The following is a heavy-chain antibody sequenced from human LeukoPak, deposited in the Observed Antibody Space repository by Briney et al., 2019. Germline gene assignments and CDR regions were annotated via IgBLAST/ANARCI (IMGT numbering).Heavy chain of an antibody. CDR3: ARLGLFYWFDP. CDR1: GGSISSSSYY. CDR2: IYYSGST. Sequence: SETLSLTCTVSGGSISSSSYYWGWIRQPPGKGLEWIGSIYYSGSTYYNPSLKSRVTISVDTSKNQSSLKLSSVTAADTAVYYCARLGLFYWFDPWGQGTLVTVSS. D-gene: IGHD1-26*01. J-gene: IGHJ5*02. V-gene: IGHV4-39*01.